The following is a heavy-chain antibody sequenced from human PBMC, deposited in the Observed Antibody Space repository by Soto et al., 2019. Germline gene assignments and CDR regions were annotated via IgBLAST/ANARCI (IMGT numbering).Heavy chain of an antibody. Sequence: GGSLRLSCAASGFTFSSYAMNWVRQAPGKGLEWVSAISGSGGNTYYADSVKGRFTISRDNSKNTLYLQMNSLRAEDTALYYCAKDPRYSSAYGLFDPWGQGTLVTVSS. CDR1: GFTFSSYA. D-gene: IGHD5-18*01. J-gene: IGHJ5*02. CDR3: AKDPRYSSAYGLFDP. CDR2: ISGSGGNT. V-gene: IGHV3-23*01.